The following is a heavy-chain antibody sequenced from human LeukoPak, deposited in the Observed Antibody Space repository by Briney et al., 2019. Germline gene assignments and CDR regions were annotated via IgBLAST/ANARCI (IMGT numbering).Heavy chain of an antibody. CDR1: GFTVSINS. Sequence: GGSLRLSCTVSGFTVSINSMSWVRQAPGKGLEWVSFIYSGGNTHYSDSVKGRFTISRDNSKNTLYLQMNSLRAEDTAVYYCARRAGEYSHPYDYWGQGTPVTVSS. CDR2: IYSGGNT. V-gene: IGHV3-53*01. J-gene: IGHJ4*02. D-gene: IGHD2/OR15-2a*01. CDR3: ARRAGEYSHPYDY.